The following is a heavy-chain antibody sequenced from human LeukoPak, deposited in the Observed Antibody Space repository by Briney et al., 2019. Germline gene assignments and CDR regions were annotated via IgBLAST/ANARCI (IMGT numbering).Heavy chain of an antibody. CDR2: ISGSGDTT. V-gene: IGHV3-23*01. CDR3: AKAGYYDYVWGSSSYYMDV. Sequence: GGSLRLSCAASEFTFSNFAMNWARQAPGKGLEWVSHISGSGDTTYYADSVKGRFTISRDNSKNTLYLQMNSLRAEDTAVYYCAKAGYYDYVWGSSSYYMDVWGKGTTVTVSS. J-gene: IGHJ6*03. CDR1: EFTFSNFA. D-gene: IGHD3-16*01.